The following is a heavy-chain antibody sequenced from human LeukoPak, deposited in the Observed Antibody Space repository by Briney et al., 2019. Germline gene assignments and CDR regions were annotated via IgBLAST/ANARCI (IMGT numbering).Heavy chain of an antibody. CDR2: ISWNSGSI. Sequence: GGSLRLSCAASGFTFDDYAIHWVRQAPGKGLEWVSGISWNSGSIGYADSVKGRFTISRDNAKNSLYLQMNSLRAEDTALYYCAKVQTYYYDSSGYPDAFDIWGQGTMVTVSS. CDR1: GFTFDDYA. D-gene: IGHD3-22*01. J-gene: IGHJ3*02. CDR3: AKVQTYYYDSSGYPDAFDI. V-gene: IGHV3-9*01.